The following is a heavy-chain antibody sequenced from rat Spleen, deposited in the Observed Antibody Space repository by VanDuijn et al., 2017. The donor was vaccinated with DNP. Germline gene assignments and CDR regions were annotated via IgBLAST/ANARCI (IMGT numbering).Heavy chain of an antibody. V-gene: IGHV5-7*01. CDR1: GFTFSDYN. CDR3: ARLYDD. J-gene: IGHJ2*01. Sequence: EVQLVESGGGLVQPGRSLKLSCAASGFTFSDYNMAWVRQAPKKGLEWVATISYDGSSTYYRDSVKGRFTISRDNAKSTLYLQMDSLRSEDTATYYCARLYDDWGQGVMVTVSS. D-gene: IGHD1-2*01. CDR2: ISYDGSST.